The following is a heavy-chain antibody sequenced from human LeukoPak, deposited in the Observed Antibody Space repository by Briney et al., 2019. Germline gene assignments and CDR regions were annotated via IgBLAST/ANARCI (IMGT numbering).Heavy chain of an antibody. CDR3: ASRSSGWYGIDY. V-gene: IGHV3-11*06. J-gene: IGHJ4*02. CDR1: GFTFSDYY. CDR2: ISSSSSYT. Sequence: GSLRLSCAASGFTFSDYYMSWIRQAPGKGLEWVSYISSSSSYTNYADSVKGRFTISRDNAKNSLYLQMNSLRAEDTAVYYCASRSSGWYGIDYWGQGTLVTVSS. D-gene: IGHD6-19*01.